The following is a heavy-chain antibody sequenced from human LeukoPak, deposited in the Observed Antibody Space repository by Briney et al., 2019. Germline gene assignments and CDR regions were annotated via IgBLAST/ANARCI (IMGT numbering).Heavy chain of an antibody. CDR3: AKDIKVGETRAFDY. Sequence: PGGSLRLSCAPSGFTFSNYGMHWVRQAPGKGLEWVAFIPYDGTNKYYADSVKGRFTISRDNAKNSLYLQMNSLRAEDTAVYYCAKDIKVGETRAFDYWGQGTLVTVSS. V-gene: IGHV3-30*02. CDR1: GFTFSNYG. D-gene: IGHD3-10*01. J-gene: IGHJ4*02. CDR2: IPYDGTNK.